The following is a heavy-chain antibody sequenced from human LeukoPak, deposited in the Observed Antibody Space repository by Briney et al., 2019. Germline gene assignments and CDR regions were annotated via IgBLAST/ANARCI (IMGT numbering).Heavy chain of an antibody. CDR1: GGSISSYH. V-gene: IGHV4-59*01. D-gene: IGHD3-22*01. CDR3: ARTNYYDSSGYGGHTKYFDY. CDR2: IYYSGST. Sequence: PSETLSLTCTVSGGSISSYHWSWIRQSPGKGLEWIGYIYYSGSTNYNPSLKSRVTISVDTSKKRFSLKLTSVTAADTAVYYCARTNYYDSSGYGGHTKYFDYWGQGTLVTVCS. J-gene: IGHJ4*02.